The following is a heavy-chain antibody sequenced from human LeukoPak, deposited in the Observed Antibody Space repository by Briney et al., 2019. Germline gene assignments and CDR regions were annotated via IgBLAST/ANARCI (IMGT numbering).Heavy chain of an antibody. J-gene: IGHJ4*02. CDR3: ARRSGNSSGWS. CDR2: IYHSGST. D-gene: IGHD6-19*01. CDR1: GGSFSGCY. Sequence: SETLSLTCAVYGGSFSGCYWSWIRQPPGKGLEWIGEIYHSGSTNYNPSLKSRVTISVDTSKNQFSLKLSSVTAADTAVYYCARRSGNSSGWSWGQGTLVTVSS. V-gene: IGHV4-34*01.